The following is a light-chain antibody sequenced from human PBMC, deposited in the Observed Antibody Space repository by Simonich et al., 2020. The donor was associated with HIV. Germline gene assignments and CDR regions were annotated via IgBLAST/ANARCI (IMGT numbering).Light chain of an antibody. CDR2: GNS. CDR1: SSNIGAGYD. CDR3: QSYDSSLSGSV. Sequence: QSVLTQPPSVSGAPGQRVTISCTGCSSNIGAGYDVHWYQPLPGTAPKLLIYGNSNRPSGVPDRFSGSKAGTSDSLAITGHQAGDEADYYCQSYDSSLSGSVFGGGTQLTVL. V-gene: IGLV1-40*01. J-gene: IGLJ7*01.